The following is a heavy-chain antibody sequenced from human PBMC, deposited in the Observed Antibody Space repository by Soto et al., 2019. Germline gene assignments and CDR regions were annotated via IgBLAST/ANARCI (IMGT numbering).Heavy chain of an antibody. Sequence: KTSETLSLTCTVSGASISNSAYYWGWIRQPPGKGLEWIGTISYRGSTFYKPSLKSQVTISVDTIKNQFSLKLDSVTVADTAVYYCVTFDFSSTYYDHWGQGTLVT. J-gene: IGHJ4*02. CDR3: VTFDFSSTYYDH. CDR1: GASISNSAYY. D-gene: IGHD6-13*01. CDR2: ISYRGST. V-gene: IGHV4-39*01.